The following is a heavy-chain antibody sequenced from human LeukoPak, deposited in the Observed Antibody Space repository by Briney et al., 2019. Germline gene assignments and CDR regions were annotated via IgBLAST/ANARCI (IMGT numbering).Heavy chain of an antibody. J-gene: IGHJ4*02. Sequence: ASVKVSCKASGYTFTAYYLNWVRQAPGQGLEWLGWIHPSSGVAKLPQRFQGRVTMTEDTSTDTAYMELSSLRSEDTAVYYCATGIVDIVAKDYWGQGTLVTVSS. V-gene: IGHV1-2*02. D-gene: IGHD5-12*01. CDR3: ATGIVDIVAKDY. CDR1: GYTFTAYY. CDR2: IHPSSGVA.